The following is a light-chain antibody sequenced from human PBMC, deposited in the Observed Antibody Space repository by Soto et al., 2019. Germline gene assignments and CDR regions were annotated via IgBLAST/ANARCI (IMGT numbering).Light chain of an antibody. V-gene: IGKV1-9*01. CDR1: QGISSY. J-gene: IGKJ5*01. CDR2: AAS. Sequence: DIQLTQSPSFLSASVGDRVTITCRASQGISSYLAWYQQKPGKAPKLLIYAASTLQSGVPSRFSGSGSGTEFTLTISSLQPEDFATYYCQQLNSYPPIGFGQGTRLEIK. CDR3: QQLNSYPPIG.